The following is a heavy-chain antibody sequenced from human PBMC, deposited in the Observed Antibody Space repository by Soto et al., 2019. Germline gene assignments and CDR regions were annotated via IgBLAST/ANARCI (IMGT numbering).Heavy chain of an antibody. V-gene: IGHV3-48*01. CDR3: ARRGPQYYGSGSRFDY. CDR2: NSSSGTTI. Sequence: PWWSIRLSSAASGFTFCSYSMNWVRQDPGKGLTRISYNSSSGTTIYYAGSVKGRFTSSRDNAKISLYLQMNSLRGEETAVYYCARRGPQYYGSGSRFDYWGDGALVTV. D-gene: IGHD3-10*01. CDR1: GFTFCSYS. J-gene: IGHJ4*01.